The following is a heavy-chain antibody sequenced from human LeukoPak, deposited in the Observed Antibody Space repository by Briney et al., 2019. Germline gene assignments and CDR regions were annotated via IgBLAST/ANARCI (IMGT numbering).Heavy chain of an antibody. J-gene: IGHJ6*02. CDR3: AKDLTVTTIRSGPLNGYYYGMDV. D-gene: IGHD4-17*01. CDR2: ISGSGGST. Sequence: PGGSLRLSCAASGFTFSSYAMSWVRQAPGKGLEWVSAISGSGGSTYYADSVKGRFTISRDNSKNTLYLQMNSLRAEDTAVYYCAKDLTVTTIRSGPLNGYYYGMDVWGQGTTVTVSS. CDR1: GFTFSSYA. V-gene: IGHV3-23*01.